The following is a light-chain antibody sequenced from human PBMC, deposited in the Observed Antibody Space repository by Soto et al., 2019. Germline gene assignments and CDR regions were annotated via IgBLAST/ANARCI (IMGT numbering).Light chain of an antibody. CDR1: HSVSSSY. CDR3: QLYSTSLFT. Sequence: EIVMTQSPATLSVSKGVRATLSCRASHSVSSSYLAWYQQKPGQAPRLLIYGASSRATGIPDRFSGSGYGKDFTLTISRLEPEDFAVYYCQLYSTSLFTFAQGTRLEIK. V-gene: IGKV3-20*01. J-gene: IGKJ5*01. CDR2: GAS.